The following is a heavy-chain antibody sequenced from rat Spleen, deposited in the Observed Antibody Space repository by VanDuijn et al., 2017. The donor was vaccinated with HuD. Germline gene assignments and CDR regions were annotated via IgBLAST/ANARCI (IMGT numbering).Heavy chain of an antibody. CDR3: ARRRLLWVSHYFDY. Sequence: EVQLQESGPGLVKPSQSLSLTCSVTGFSITTHYWDWIRKFPGNKMEWMGYINYSGSTTYNPSLKSRISITRDSSKNQFFLQLNSVTTEDTATYYCARRRLLWVSHYFDYWGQGVMVTVSS. CDR1: GFSITTHY. D-gene: IGHD1-7*01. V-gene: IGHV3-1*01. J-gene: IGHJ2*01. CDR2: INYSGST.